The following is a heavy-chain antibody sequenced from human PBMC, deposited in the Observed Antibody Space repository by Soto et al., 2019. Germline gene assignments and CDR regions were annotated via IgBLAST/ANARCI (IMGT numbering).Heavy chain of an antibody. CDR3: ARGRRWSPHFDY. CDR2: INHSGST. J-gene: IGHJ4*02. V-gene: IGHV4-34*01. Sequence: SETLSLTCAVSGGSFSGYYWSWIRQPPGKGLEWIGEINHSGSTNYNPSLKSRVTISVDTSKDQFSLKLSSVTAADTAVYYCARGRRWSPHFDYWGQGTLVTVSS. CDR1: GGSFSGYY. D-gene: IGHD2-8*01.